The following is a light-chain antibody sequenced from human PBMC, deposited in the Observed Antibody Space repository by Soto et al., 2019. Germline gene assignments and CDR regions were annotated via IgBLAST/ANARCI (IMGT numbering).Light chain of an antibody. Sequence: QSVLNQPASVSGSPGQSITISCTGTSSDVGGYNYVSWYRQQPGKAPKFMIYDVSNRPSGVSNRFSGSKSGNTASLTISGLQAEDEADYYCCSYTTSNTRQIVFGTGTKVTVL. V-gene: IGLV2-14*01. J-gene: IGLJ1*01. CDR1: SSDVGGYNY. CDR3: CSYTTSNTRQIV. CDR2: DVS.